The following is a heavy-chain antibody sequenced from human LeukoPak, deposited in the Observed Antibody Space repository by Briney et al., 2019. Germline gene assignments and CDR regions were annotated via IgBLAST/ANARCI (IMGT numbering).Heavy chain of an antibody. CDR2: ISSSSSTI. Sequence: PGGSLRLSCAASGFTFSSYSMNWARQAPGKGLEWLSYISSSSSTIYYADSVKGRFTISRDNAKNSLYLQMNSLRAEDTAVYYCARGWLGSSSEGFGYWGQGTLVTVSS. CDR1: GFTFSSYS. D-gene: IGHD6-6*01. V-gene: IGHV3-48*01. CDR3: ARGWLGSSSEGFGY. J-gene: IGHJ4*02.